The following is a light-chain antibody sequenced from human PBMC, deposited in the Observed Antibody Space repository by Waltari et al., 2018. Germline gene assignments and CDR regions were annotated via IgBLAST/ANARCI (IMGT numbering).Light chain of an antibody. CDR1: QGISSY. Sequence: IQLTQSPLSLSASVGDRVTITCRASQGISSYLAGYQQKAGRAPKLLIYGGSTLPNGVPSRFSGSGFGTDFTLTISSLQPEDFATYYCLQVNSYPFTFGPGTTVDIK. V-gene: IGKV1-9*01. CDR2: GGS. CDR3: LQVNSYPFT. J-gene: IGKJ3*01.